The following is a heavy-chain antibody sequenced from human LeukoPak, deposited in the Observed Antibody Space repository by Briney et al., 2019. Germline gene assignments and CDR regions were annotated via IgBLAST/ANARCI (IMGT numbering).Heavy chain of an antibody. V-gene: IGHV3-30*04. CDR2: ISYDGSNK. CDR3: ARARIVATSLGY. CDR1: GFTFSSYA. D-gene: IGHD5-12*01. J-gene: IGHJ4*02. Sequence: GGSLRLSCAASGFTFSSYAMHWVRQAPGKGLEWVAVISYDGSNKYYADSVKGRFTISRDNSKNTLYLQMNSLRAEDTAVYYCARARIVATSLGYWGQGTLATVSS.